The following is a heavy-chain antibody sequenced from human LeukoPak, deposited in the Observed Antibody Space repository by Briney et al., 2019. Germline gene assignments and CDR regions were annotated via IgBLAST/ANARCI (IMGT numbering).Heavy chain of an antibody. D-gene: IGHD4-17*01. Sequence: SETLSLTCTVSGVSISSSNYYWGWIRQPPGKGLEWIGSIYYSGSTYYNPSLKSRVTIPVDTSKNQFSLKLSSVTAADTAVYYCARLLDYDDYLIDYWGQGTLVTVSS. CDR1: GVSISSSNYY. V-gene: IGHV4-39*01. CDR2: IYYSGST. J-gene: IGHJ4*02. CDR3: ARLLDYDDYLIDY.